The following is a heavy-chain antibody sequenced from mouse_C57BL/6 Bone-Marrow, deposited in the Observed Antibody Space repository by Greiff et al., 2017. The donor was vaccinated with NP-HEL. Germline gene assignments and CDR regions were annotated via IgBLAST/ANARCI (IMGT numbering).Heavy chain of an antibody. CDR1: GYTFPGYW. V-gene: IGHV1-9*01. D-gene: IGHD1-1*01. CDR3: ASPYYYGSSYGYAMDY. Sequence: QVQLQQSGAELMKPGASVKLSCKATGYTFPGYWIEWVKQRPGHGLEWIGEILPGSGSTNYNEKFKGKATFTADTSSSTAYMQLSSLTTEDSAIYYCASPYYYGSSYGYAMDYWGQGTSVTVSS. CDR2: ILPGSGST. J-gene: IGHJ4*01.